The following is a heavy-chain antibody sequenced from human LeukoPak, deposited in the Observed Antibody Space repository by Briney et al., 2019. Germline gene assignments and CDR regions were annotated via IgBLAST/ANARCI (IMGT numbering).Heavy chain of an antibody. J-gene: IGHJ4*02. CDR2: INWNGGST. CDR3: AREGVVPAAADSFDY. CDR1: GFTFDDYG. Sequence: GGSLRLSCAASGFTFDDYGMSWVRQAPGKGLEWVSGINWNGGSTGYADSVKGRFTISRDNAKNSLYLQMNSLRAEDTAVYYCAREGVVPAAADSFDYWGQGTLVTVSS. D-gene: IGHD2-2*01. V-gene: IGHV3-20*04.